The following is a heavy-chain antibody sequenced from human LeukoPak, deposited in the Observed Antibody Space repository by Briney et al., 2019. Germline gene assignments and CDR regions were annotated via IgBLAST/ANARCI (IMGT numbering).Heavy chain of an antibody. CDR1: GGTFSSYA. V-gene: IGHV1-69*05. CDR3: ARELPPTLYDSSGYYLDY. Sequence: SVKVSCKASGGTFSSYAISWVRQAPGQGLEWMGRIIPIFGTANYAQKFQGRVTITTDESTSTAYMELSSLRSEDTAVYYCARELPPTLYDSSGYYLDYWGQGTLVTVSS. D-gene: IGHD3-22*01. CDR2: IIPIFGTA. J-gene: IGHJ4*02.